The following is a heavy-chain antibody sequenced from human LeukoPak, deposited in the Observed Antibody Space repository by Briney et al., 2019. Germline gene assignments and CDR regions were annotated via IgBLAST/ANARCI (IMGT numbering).Heavy chain of an antibody. Sequence: GGSLRLSCAASGFTFSDYSMNWARQAPGKGLEWVSYISGGSSTMYYADSVKGRFTISRDNAKNSLYLQMNSLRAEDTAVYYCARDRGQTGYYWSYYYYMDVWGIGTTVTVSS. D-gene: IGHD3-9*01. V-gene: IGHV3-48*01. CDR2: ISGGSSTM. J-gene: IGHJ6*03. CDR1: GFTFSDYS. CDR3: ARDRGQTGYYWSYYYYMDV.